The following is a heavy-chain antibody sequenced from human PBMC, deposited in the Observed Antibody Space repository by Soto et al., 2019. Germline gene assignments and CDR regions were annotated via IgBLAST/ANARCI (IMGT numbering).Heavy chain of an antibody. Sequence: SETLSLTCAVSGGSIISSNWWSWVRQPPGKGLEWIGEIYHSGSTNYNPSLKSRVTISVDKSKNQFSLKLSSVTAADTAVYYCARIPVLDSSGWYYFDYWGQGTLVTVSS. D-gene: IGHD6-19*01. CDR1: GGSIISSNW. V-gene: IGHV4-4*02. J-gene: IGHJ4*02. CDR2: IYHSGST. CDR3: ARIPVLDSSGWYYFDY.